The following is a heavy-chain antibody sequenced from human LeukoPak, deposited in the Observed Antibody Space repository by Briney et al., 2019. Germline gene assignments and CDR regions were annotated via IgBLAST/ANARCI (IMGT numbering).Heavy chain of an antibody. CDR2: INHSGST. V-gene: IGHV4-34*01. J-gene: IGHJ4*02. CDR1: GGSFSGYY. D-gene: IGHD1-1*01. Sequence: SETLSLTCAVSGGSFSGYYWSWIRQPPGKGLEWIGEINHSGSTNYNPSLKSRVTISVDTSKNQFSLKLSSVTAADTAVYYCARGRTTGTTADYWGQGTLVTVSS. CDR3: ARGRTTGTTADY.